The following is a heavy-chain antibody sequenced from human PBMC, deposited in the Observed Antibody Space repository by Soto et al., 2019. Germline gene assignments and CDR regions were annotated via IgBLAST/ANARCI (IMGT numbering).Heavy chain of an antibody. V-gene: IGHV3-11*01. J-gene: IGHJ4*02. CDR2: ISTSDSI. Sequence: GGSLRLSCAASGFTFSDYYMSWIRQAPGKGLEWVSYISTSDSIYYADSVKGRFTISRDNAKNSLYLQMNSLRAEDTAVYYCARDLGYYDSSGYFDYWGQGTLVTVSS. CDR3: ARDLGYYDSSGYFDY. CDR1: GFTFSDYY. D-gene: IGHD3-22*01.